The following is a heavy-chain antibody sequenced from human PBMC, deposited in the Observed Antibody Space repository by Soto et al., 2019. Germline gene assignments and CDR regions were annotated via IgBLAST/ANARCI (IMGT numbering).Heavy chain of an antibody. Sequence: PGESLKISCKGSGYKFANYWIGWVRQMPGKGREWMGIIYPGDSDTRNSPSLQGQVTISADKSISTAYLQWSSLKASDTATYYCARHILDTSRVQAIDNWGQATQVPGCS. D-gene: IGHD5-18*01. V-gene: IGHV5-51*01. CDR2: IYPGDSDT. CDR1: GYKFANYW. CDR3: ARHILDTSRVQAIDN. J-gene: IGHJ4*02.